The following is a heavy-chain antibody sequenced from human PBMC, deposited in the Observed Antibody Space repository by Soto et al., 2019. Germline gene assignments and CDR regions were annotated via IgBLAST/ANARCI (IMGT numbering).Heavy chain of an antibody. J-gene: IGHJ4*02. V-gene: IGHV3-23*01. D-gene: IGHD2-15*01. CDR1: GFTFSSYA. CDR3: AKDYRDCSGGSCYVNY. CDR2: ISGSGGST. Sequence: GGSLRLSCAASGFTFSSYAMSWVRQAPGKGLEWVSAISGSGGSTYYADSVKGRFTISRGNSKNTLYLQMNSLRAEDTAVYYCAKDYRDCSGGSCYVNYWGQGTLVTVSS.